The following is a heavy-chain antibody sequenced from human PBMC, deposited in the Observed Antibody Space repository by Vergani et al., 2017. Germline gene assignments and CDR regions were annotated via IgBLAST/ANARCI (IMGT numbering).Heavy chain of an antibody. CDR1: GGSISSSSYY. D-gene: IGHD3-10*01. CDR2: IYYSGST. CDR3: ARTETYYYGSGSYYQNWFDP. Sequence: QLQLQESGPGLVKPSETLSLTCTVSGGSISSSSYYWGWIRQPPGKGLEWIGSIYYSGSTYYNPSLKSRGTISVDTSKNQFSLKLSSVTAADTAVYYCARTETYYYGSGSYYQNWFDPWGQGTLVTVSS. V-gene: IGHV4-39*07. J-gene: IGHJ5*02.